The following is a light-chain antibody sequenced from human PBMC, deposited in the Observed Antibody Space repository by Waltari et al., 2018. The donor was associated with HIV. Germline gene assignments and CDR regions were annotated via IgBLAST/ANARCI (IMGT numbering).Light chain of an antibody. J-gene: IGKJ4*01. CDR1: QSIRTN. CDR2: GAS. V-gene: IGKV3D-15*01. Sequence: ILMTQSPVTLSVSPGERATLSCWASQSIRTNLAWYEPQPGQTPRLLIYGASTRATGTPARFSGSGLGTEFTLTISSLQSEDLAFYYCQQYHNWPITFGGGTKVEIK. CDR3: QQYHNWPIT.